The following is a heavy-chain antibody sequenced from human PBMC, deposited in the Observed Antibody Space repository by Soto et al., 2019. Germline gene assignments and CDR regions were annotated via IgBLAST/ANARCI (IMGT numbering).Heavy chain of an antibody. D-gene: IGHD3-3*01. CDR1: GYTFTSYG. J-gene: IGHJ6*02. V-gene: IGHV1-18*04. Sequence: GASVKVSCKASGYTFTSYGISWVRQAPGQGLEWMGWISAYNGNTNYAQKLKGRVTMTTDTSTSTANMEMRSLRSDDTAVYFCARETTSRFLGGSHYYGMDVWGQGTTVTVSS. CDR2: ISAYNGNT. CDR3: ARETTSRFLGGSHYYGMDV.